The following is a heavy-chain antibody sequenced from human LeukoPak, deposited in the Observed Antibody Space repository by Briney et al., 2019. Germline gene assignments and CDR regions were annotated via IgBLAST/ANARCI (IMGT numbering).Heavy chain of an antibody. CDR1: GGSFSGYY. CDR3: ARGQRSLGLSG. D-gene: IGHD7-27*01. J-gene: IGHJ4*02. Sequence: SSETLSLTCAVYGGSFSGYYWSWIRQPPGKGLEWIGEINHSGSTNYNPSLKSRVTISVDTSKNQFSLKLSSVTAADTAVYYCARGQRSLGLSGWGRGTLVTVSS. CDR2: INHSGST. V-gene: IGHV4-34*01.